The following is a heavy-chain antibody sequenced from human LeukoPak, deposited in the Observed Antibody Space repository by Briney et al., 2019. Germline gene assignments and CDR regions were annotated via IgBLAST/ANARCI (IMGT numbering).Heavy chain of an antibody. CDR1: GGSISSYY. Sequence: PSETLSLTCTVSGGSISSYYWSWIRQPPGKGLEWIGYICYSGSTNYNPSLKSRVTISVDTSKNQFSLKLSSVTAADTAVYYCASSGAGSSKDYWGQGTLVTVSS. CDR2: ICYSGST. J-gene: IGHJ4*02. V-gene: IGHV4-59*01. CDR3: ASSGAGSSKDY. D-gene: IGHD3-10*01.